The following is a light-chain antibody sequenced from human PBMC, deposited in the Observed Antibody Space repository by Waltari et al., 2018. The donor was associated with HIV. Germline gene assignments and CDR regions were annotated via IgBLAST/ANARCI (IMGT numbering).Light chain of an antibody. CDR2: QTD. CDR1: TGTVISLHY. Sequence: QTVVTQEPSLTVSPGGTVTLTCASSTGTVISLHYPSWFQHKPGQAPSSLIYQTDNRHSGTPDRFSGSLPGGKAALTLSGVQPEDEADYYCGIYYGGSWVFGGGTRLTVL. CDR3: GIYYGGSWV. V-gene: IGLV7-43*01. J-gene: IGLJ3*02.